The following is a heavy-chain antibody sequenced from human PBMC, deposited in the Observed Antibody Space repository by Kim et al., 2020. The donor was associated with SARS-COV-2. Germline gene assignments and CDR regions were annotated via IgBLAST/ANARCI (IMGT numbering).Heavy chain of an antibody. CDR2: IHSTGST. J-gene: IGHJ3*01. Sequence: SETLSLTCSVSGGSITDSYWSWIRQPPGKGLEWIGYIHSTGSTNYNPSLKSRVTISLDTSNKQFSLRLTSVTAADTAGNYVAGEIMVPYSRSFFYHMDV. CDR3: AGEIMVPYSRSFFYHMDV. D-gene: IGHD3-10*01. V-gene: IGHV4-59*13. CDR1: GGSITDSY.